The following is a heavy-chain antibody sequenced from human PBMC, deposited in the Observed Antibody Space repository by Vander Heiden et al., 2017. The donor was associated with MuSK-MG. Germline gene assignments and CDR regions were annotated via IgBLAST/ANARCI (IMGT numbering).Heavy chain of an antibody. CDR3: AHSITNILADY. CDR2: IYWDDEK. CDR1: GFSLSTSGVG. Sequence: QITLKESGPTLVKPTQTLTLTCTFSGFSLSTSGVGVGWIRQPPGKALEWLALIYWDDEKRDSPSLKSRLTITKDTAKNQVVITMTKMDTVDTATYYAAHSITNILADYWSQGTLVTVCS. D-gene: IGHD3-3*02. J-gene: IGHJ4*02. V-gene: IGHV2-5*02.